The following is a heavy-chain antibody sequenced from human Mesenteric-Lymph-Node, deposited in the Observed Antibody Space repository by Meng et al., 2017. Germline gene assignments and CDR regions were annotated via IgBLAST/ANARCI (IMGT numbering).Heavy chain of an antibody. CDR3: ARGPPPFSGSPFHFDY. D-gene: IGHD3-22*01. Sequence: ASVKVSCKASGYTFTGYYMHWVRQAPGQGLEGMGWINPNSGGTNYAQKFQGRVTMTREAYISTAYLVLSRLRSDDTAVYYCARGPPPFSGSPFHFDYWGQGTLVTVSS. CDR2: INPNSGGT. V-gene: IGHV1-2*02. J-gene: IGHJ4*02. CDR1: GYTFTGYY.